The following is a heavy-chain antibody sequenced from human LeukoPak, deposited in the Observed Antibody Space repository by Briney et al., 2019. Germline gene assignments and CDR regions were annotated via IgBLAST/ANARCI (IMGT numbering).Heavy chain of an antibody. V-gene: IGHV1-69*04. J-gene: IGHJ5*02. CDR1: GYTFTGYY. CDR2: IIPILGIA. Sequence: SVKVSCKASGYTFTGYYMHWVRQAPGQGLEWMGRIIPILGIANYAQKFQGRVTITADKSTSTAYMELSSLGSEDTAVYYCARGVTPYCGGDCYRFRAWFDPWGQGTLVTVSS. CDR3: ARGVTPYCGGDCYRFRAWFDP. D-gene: IGHD2-21*02.